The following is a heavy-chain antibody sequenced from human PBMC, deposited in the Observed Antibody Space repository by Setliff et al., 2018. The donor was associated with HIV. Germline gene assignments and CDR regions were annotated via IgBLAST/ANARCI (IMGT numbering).Heavy chain of an antibody. J-gene: IGHJ4*02. CDR2: INHSGST. D-gene: IGHD3-10*01. Sequence: PSETLSLTCAVYGGSLSGHYWSWIRQPPGKGLEWIGEINHSGSTNYNPSLKSRVTISVDTSKNQFSLNLHSVTAADTAVYYCARAQYPGGSGSYYLLDYWGQGTLVTVSS. CDR1: GGSLSGHY. CDR3: ARAQYPGGSGSYYLLDY. V-gene: IGHV4-34*01.